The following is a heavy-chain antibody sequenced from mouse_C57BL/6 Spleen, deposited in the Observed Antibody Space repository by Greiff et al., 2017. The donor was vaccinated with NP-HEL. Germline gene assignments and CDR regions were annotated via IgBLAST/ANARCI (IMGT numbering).Heavy chain of an antibody. CDR2: ISSGGDYI. Sequence: EVKLMESGEGLVKPGGSLKLSCAASGFTFSSYAMSWVRQTPEKRLEWVAYISSGGDYIYYADTVKGRFTISRDNARNTLYLQMSSLKSEDTAMYYGTRDRGDRSTMVTTRGLYFDYWGQGTTLTVSS. J-gene: IGHJ2*01. CDR3: TRDRGDRSTMVTTRGLYFDY. V-gene: IGHV5-9-1*02. CDR1: GFTFSSYA. D-gene: IGHD2-2*01.